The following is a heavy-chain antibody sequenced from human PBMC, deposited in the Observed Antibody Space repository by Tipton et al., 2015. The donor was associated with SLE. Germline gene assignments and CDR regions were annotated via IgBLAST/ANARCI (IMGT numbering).Heavy chain of an antibody. J-gene: IGHJ3*02. D-gene: IGHD1-26*01. V-gene: IGHV4-4*02. CDR2: IYHTGAT. Sequence: TLSLTCDVSGGPIISSHWWSWVRQPPGKGLEWIGEIYHTGATDYNPSLKSRVTISLNKSKNQFFLRLTSVTAADTAVYYCARDLRWEHQTDIAFDIWGQGTVVTVSS. CDR1: GGPIISSHW. CDR3: ARDLRWEHQTDIAFDI.